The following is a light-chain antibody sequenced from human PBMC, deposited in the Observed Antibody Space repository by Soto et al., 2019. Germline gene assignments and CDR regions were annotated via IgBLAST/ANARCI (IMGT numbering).Light chain of an antibody. CDR2: EVT. CDR1: SSDVGAYDF. V-gene: IGLV2-8*01. CDR3: SCYAGLNNVI. Sequence: QSALTQPPSASGSPGQSVTISCTGTSSDVGAYDFVSWYHQQSGKAHKLLIFEVTKRPSGVPDRFSGSKAGTTAPLTVSGLQADEEGDYYCSCYAGLNNVIFGGGTKVTVL. J-gene: IGLJ2*01.